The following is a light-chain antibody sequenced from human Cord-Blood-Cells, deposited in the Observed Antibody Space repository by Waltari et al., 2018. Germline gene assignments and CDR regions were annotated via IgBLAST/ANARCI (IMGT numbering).Light chain of an antibody. CDR1: SSNIGSNT. CDR3: AAWDDSLNGPV. Sequence: QSVLTQPPSASGPPGQRGTISYSGSSSNIGSNTVNWYQQLPGTAPNVLIYSNNQRPSGVPARVSGSKSGNAAALAFSGRQYEDEADYDCAAWDDSLNGPVFGGGTKLTVL. CDR2: SNN. J-gene: IGLJ3*02. V-gene: IGLV1-44*01.